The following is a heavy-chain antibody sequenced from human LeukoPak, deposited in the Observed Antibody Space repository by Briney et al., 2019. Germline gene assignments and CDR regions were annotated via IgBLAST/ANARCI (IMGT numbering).Heavy chain of an antibody. Sequence: PGGSLRLSCSASGXTVSSNYMSWVRQAPGKGLEWVSGIHSGGTTYYADSVKGRFTISRDYSKNTLYLQMNGLRAEDTAVYYCARDRDSSGWYRRWGQGTLVTVSS. CDR2: IHSGGTT. D-gene: IGHD6-19*01. CDR3: ARDRDSSGWYRR. CDR1: GXTVSSNY. J-gene: IGHJ4*02. V-gene: IGHV3-53*01.